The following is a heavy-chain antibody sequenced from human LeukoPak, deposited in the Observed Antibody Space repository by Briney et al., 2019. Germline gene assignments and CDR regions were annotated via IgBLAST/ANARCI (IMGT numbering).Heavy chain of an antibody. CDR1: GFTFSNYA. D-gene: IGHD3-22*01. V-gene: IGHV3-23*01. CDR2: ISGSGGST. CDR3: ARDSHYYDSSGQFNDY. J-gene: IGHJ4*02. Sequence: GGSLRLSCAASGFTFSNYAMSWVRQAPGKGLEWVSTISGSGGSTFYAASVKGRFTISRDNSKNTLFLHMNSLRAEDTAFYYCARDSHYYDSSGQFNDYWGQGTLVTVSS.